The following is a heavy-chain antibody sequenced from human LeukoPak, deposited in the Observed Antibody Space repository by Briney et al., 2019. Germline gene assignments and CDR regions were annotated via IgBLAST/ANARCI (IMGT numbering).Heavy chain of an antibody. V-gene: IGHV4-61*02. CDR2: IYTSGST. CDR3: ARDTYYYDSSGYQSFDH. J-gene: IGHJ4*02. Sequence: SETLSLTCTVSGGSISSGSYYWSWIRQPAGKGLEWIGRIYTSGSTNYNPSLKSRVTISVDTSKNQFSLKLRSVTAADTAVYYCARDTYYYDSSGYQSFDHWGQGTLVTVSS. CDR1: GGSISSGSYY. D-gene: IGHD3-22*01.